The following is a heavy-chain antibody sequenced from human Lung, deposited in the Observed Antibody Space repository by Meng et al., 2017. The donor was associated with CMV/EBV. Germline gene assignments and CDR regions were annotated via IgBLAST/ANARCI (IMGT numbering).Heavy chain of an antibody. V-gene: IGHV1-2*02. D-gene: IGHD6-19*01. J-gene: IGHJ4*02. Sequence: QVQVVQSGAEMKKPGASIKVSCTPSGFTLSDYYIHWVRQAPGQGLGWMGWVNSNNDATNYARKFQGRVSMTRDTSISTAHMELSRLMSDDTAVYYCVRSGGWSLFDYWGQGTLVTVSS. CDR1: GFTLSDYY. CDR3: VRSGGWSLFDY. CDR2: VNSNNDAT.